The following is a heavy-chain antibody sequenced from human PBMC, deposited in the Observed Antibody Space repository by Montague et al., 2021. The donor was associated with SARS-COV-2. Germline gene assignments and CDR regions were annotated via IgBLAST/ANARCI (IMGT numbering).Heavy chain of an antibody. Sequence: SLRLSCAASGFTFDDYGMSWVRQAPGKGLEWASGINWNGGSTGYADSVKGRFTISRDNAKNSLYLQMNSLRAEDTALYYCATLDYGDYYYWYFDLWGLGTLVTVSS. J-gene: IGHJ2*01. D-gene: IGHD4-17*01. CDR2: INWNGGST. V-gene: IGHV3-20*04. CDR1: GFTFDDYG. CDR3: ATLDYGDYYYWYFDL.